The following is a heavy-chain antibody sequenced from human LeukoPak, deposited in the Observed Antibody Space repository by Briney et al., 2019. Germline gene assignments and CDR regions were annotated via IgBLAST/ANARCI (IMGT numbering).Heavy chain of an antibody. Sequence: SETLSLTCAVYGGSFSGYYWSWIRQPPGEGLEWIGEINLSGSTNYTPTLKSRVTISLDTSKNHFSLKLTYVTAADTAVYYCARHGGDYDILTAQLLYHYYMDVWGKGTTVTISS. CDR1: GGSFSGYY. CDR2: INLSGST. V-gene: IGHV4-34*01. CDR3: ARHGGDYDILTAQLLYHYYMDV. J-gene: IGHJ6*03. D-gene: IGHD3-9*01.